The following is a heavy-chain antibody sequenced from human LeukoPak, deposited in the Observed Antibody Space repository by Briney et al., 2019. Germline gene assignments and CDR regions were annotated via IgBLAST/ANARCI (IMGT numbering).Heavy chain of an antibody. CDR2: ISGSGIST. J-gene: IGHJ4*02. V-gene: IGHV3-23*01. D-gene: IGHD6-19*01. CDR3: VKSDLRIRVAGTGGDY. Sequence: GGSLRLSCAASGFTFNSYAMTWVRQAPGKGLEWVSSISGSGISTYYSDSVKGRFTISRDNSKNTLYLQMSSLRAEDTAVYYCVKSDLRIRVAGTGGDYWGQGTLVTVSS. CDR1: GFTFNSYA.